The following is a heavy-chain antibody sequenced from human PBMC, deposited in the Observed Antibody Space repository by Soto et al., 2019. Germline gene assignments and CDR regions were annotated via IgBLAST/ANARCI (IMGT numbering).Heavy chain of an antibody. V-gene: IGHV3-23*01. CDR1: GFTFSSYA. CDR3: AKSGAAAGYYYYYGMDV. CDR2: ISGSGGST. Sequence: PGGSLRLSCAASGFTFSSYAMSWVRQAPGKGLEWVSAISGSGGSTYYADSVKGRFAISRDNAKNTVYLQVNSLRAEDTALYYCAKSGAAAGYYYYYGMDVWGQGTTVTVSS. D-gene: IGHD6-13*01. J-gene: IGHJ6*02.